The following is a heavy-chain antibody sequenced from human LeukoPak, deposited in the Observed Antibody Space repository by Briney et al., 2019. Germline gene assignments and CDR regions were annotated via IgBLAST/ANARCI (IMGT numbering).Heavy chain of an antibody. CDR3: AREYFSGWYDY. Sequence: RGMSLTLTCAVSGHPLTSYPMHWARHATGKGREWVAVFSYDGANKFYTDSVKGRFTISRDNSENTLYLQMDSLRTEDSAVYYCAREYFSGWYDYWGQGTLVTVSS. D-gene: IGHD6-19*01. V-gene: IGHV3-30*04. CDR2: FSYDGANK. CDR1: GHPLTSYP. J-gene: IGHJ4*02.